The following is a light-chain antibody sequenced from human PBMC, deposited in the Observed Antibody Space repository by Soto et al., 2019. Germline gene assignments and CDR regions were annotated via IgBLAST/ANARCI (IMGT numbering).Light chain of an antibody. CDR1: SSDVGSDNL. Sequence: QSVLTQPASVSGSPGQSITISCTGTSSDVGSDNLVSWYQQHPGKAPKLMIYAGSKRPSGVSNRFSGSKSGNTASLTISGLQAEDDADYYCCSYAGSYTYAFGTGTKVTVL. V-gene: IGLV2-23*01. CDR2: AGS. CDR3: CSYAGSYTYA. J-gene: IGLJ1*01.